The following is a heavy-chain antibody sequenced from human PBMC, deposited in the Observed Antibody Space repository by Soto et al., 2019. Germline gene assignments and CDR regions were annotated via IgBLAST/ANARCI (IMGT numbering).Heavy chain of an antibody. D-gene: IGHD2-21*01. J-gene: IGHJ4*02. CDR3: ARDRLHIFDY. CDR1: GFTFSSYA. Sequence: QVQLVESGGGVVQPGRSLRLSCAASGFTFSSYAMHWVRQAPGKGLEWVAVISYDGSNKYYADSVKGRFTISRDNSKNTLYLQMNSLRAEDTAVYYCARDRLHIFDYWGQGTLVTVYS. CDR2: ISYDGSNK. V-gene: IGHV3-30-3*01.